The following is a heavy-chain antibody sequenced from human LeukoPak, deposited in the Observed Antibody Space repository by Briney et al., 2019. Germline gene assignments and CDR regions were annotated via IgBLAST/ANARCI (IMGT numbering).Heavy chain of an antibody. V-gene: IGHV6-1*01. CDR2: TYYRSKWYT. Sequence: SQTLSVTCAISGDSVSSINGAWNWIRQSPSRGLEWLGRTYYRSKWYTDYALSIQGRININPDTSKNQFFLHLLSVTPDDTAVYFCARDLGNTGWYTFDYWGQGTLVTVSS. CDR1: GDSVSSINGA. J-gene: IGHJ4*02. CDR3: ARDLGNTGWYTFDY. D-gene: IGHD6-19*01.